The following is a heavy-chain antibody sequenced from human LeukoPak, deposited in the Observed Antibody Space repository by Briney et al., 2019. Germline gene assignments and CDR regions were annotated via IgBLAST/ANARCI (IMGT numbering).Heavy chain of an antibody. V-gene: IGHV1-2*04. D-gene: IGHD3-22*01. CDR1: GYTFTDCY. Sequence: ASVKVSCKSSGYTFTDCYLHWVRQAPRQGLEWMGWINPNSGATKYAQKFQGWVTMTRDTSISTAYMELGGLRSDVTAMYYCARGEYESSGYRSEAFDIWGQGTMVTASS. J-gene: IGHJ3*02. CDR3: ARGEYESSGYRSEAFDI. CDR2: INPNSGAT.